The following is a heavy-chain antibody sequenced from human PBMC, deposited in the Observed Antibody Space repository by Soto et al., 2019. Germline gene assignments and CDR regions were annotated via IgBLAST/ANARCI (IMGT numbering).Heavy chain of an antibody. CDR2: TSSDGNKK. CDR1: GFTFSSSG. D-gene: IGHD6-13*01. J-gene: IGHJ4*02. V-gene: IGHV3-30*03. CDR3: ARGAAAGSLDY. Sequence: VGSLRLSCAASGFTFSSSGMHWVRQAPGKGLEWVAVTSSDGNKKSYADSVRGRFTISRDNSKNTVYLQMNSLRAEDTAVYYCARGAAAGSLDYWGQGTLVTVSS.